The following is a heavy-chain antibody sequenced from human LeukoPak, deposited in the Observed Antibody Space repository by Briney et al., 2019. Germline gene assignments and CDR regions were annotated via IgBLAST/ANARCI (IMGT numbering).Heavy chain of an antibody. V-gene: IGHV3-23*01. CDR1: GFMFNMYA. J-gene: IGHJ4*02. D-gene: IGHD2-2*01. CDR3: AKARSSWAGYFDS. CDR2: ITTRGGNT. Sequence: GGSLRLSCAGSGFMFNMYALSWVRQAPGKGLEWVSGITTRGGNTYYADSVRGRFTVSRDNSHNPLYLQMNSLRAEDTAIYYCAKARSSWAGYFDSWGQGMLVIVS.